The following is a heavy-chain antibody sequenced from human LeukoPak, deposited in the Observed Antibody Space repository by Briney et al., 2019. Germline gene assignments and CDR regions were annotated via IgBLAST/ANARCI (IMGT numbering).Heavy chain of an antibody. J-gene: IGHJ4*02. Sequence: GGSLRLSCAASGFTFNNYAVSWVRQAPGKGLEWVSAISGSGGGTYYADSVKGRFTISRDNSKNTLYLQMSSLSTEDTAVYYRAKTTTGYSSGRYPGWPVDYWGQGTLVSVSS. CDR2: ISGSGGGT. D-gene: IGHD6-19*01. V-gene: IGHV3-23*01. CDR3: AKTTTGYSSGRYPGWPVDY. CDR1: GFTFNNYA.